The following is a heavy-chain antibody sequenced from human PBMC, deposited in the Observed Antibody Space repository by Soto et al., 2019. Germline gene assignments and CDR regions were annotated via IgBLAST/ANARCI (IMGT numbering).Heavy chain of an antibody. V-gene: IGHV1-69*01. CDR2: IIPICGTA. CDR3: ARVTGYSSGWDQCYFDY. Sequence: QVQLVQSGAAVKKPGSSVKVSCKASGGTFSSYAISWVRQAPGQGLEWMGGIIPICGTANYAQKFQGRVTITADESTSTAYMELSSLRSEDTAVYYCARVTGYSSGWDQCYFDYWGQGTLVTVSS. CDR1: GGTFSSYA. J-gene: IGHJ4*02. D-gene: IGHD6-19*01.